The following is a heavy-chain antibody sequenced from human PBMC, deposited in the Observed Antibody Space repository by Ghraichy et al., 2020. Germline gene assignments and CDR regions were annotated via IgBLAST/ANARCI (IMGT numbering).Heavy chain of an antibody. V-gene: IGHV3-7*01. CDR1: GFIFSTYW. CDR3: ATHNNWAFNY. CDR2: IKQDGSVQ. J-gene: IGHJ4*02. D-gene: IGHD1-1*01. Sequence: GGSLRLSCAASGFIFSTYWMSWVRQAPGKGLEWVANIKQDGSVQYYVDSVKGRFTISRDNAKNSLYLQMNSLRAEDTAVYYCATHNNWAFNYWGQGTLVTVSS.